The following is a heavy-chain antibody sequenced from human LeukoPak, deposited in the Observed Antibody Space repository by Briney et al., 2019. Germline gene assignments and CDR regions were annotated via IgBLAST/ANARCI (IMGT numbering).Heavy chain of an antibody. CDR3: AKDVRGYNRPVDY. CDR2: IWFAGSSN. CDR1: GFNFSSYG. D-gene: IGHD3-10*02. Sequence: GGSLRLSCAASGFNFSSYGMHWVRQAPGKGLEWVAVIWFAGSSNYYADSVKGRFTISRDNSKNTLYLQMNSLRAEDTALYYCAKDVRGYNRPVDYWGQGTLVTVSS. V-gene: IGHV3-33*06. J-gene: IGHJ4*02.